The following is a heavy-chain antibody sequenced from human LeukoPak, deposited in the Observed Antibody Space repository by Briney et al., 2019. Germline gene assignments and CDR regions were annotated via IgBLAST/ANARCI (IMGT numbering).Heavy chain of an antibody. D-gene: IGHD1-26*01. CDR3: ARDRVGATFSAFDI. J-gene: IGHJ3*02. V-gene: IGHV3-21*01. CDR1: GFTFSSYS. Sequence: GGSLRLSCAASGFTFSSYSMNWVRQAPGKGLEWVSSISSSSSYIYYADSVKRRFTISRDNAKNSLYLQMNSLRAEDTAVYYCARDRVGATFSAFDIWGQGTMVTVSS. CDR2: ISSSSSYI.